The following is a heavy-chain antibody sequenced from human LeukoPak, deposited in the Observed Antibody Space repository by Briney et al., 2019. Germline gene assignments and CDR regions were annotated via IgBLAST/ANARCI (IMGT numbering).Heavy chain of an antibody. J-gene: IGHJ4*02. CDR3: AKWGDYDVLTGYYDSDY. D-gene: IGHD3-9*01. Sequence: GGGLQLSFAGPGFPLCKYAMSWGRPAPGKGREWVSAFFWRDTSTYYTDSVKGRFTISRDNSKNTLYLQMNSLSAEDTAIYYCAKWGDYDVLTGYYDSDYWGQGTLVTVSS. V-gene: IGHV3-23*05. CDR1: GFPLCKYA. CDR2: FFWRDTST.